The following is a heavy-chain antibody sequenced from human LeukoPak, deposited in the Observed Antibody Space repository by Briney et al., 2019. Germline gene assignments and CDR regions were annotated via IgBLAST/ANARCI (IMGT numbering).Heavy chain of an antibody. V-gene: IGHV1-2*02. Sequence: ASVKVSCKASGYTFTGYYMHWVRQAPGQGLEWMGWINPNSGGTNYAQKFQGRVTMTRDTSISTAYMELSRLRSDDTAVYYCARAQLVRGVYYYYGMTSGAKGPRSPSP. CDR1: GYTFTGYY. CDR2: INPNSGGT. CDR3: ARAQLVRGVYYYYGMTS. D-gene: IGHD3-10*01. J-gene: IGHJ6*02.